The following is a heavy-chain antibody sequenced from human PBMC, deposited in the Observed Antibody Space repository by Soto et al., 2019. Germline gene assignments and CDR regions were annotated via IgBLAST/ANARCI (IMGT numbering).Heavy chain of an antibody. CDR3: ARVHVMVVAGSTFDY. CDR2: IYHGGTT. V-gene: IGHV4-38-2*02. Sequence: SETLSLTCIVSGYSIRSGSYWGWIRQPPGKGPEWIASIYHGGTTFYNPSLKSRVTLSVDTSNNQFSLKLTSVTAADTAVYYCARVHVMVVAGSTFDYWGHGTLVTVPQ. CDR1: GYSIRSGSY. J-gene: IGHJ4*01. D-gene: IGHD6-19*01.